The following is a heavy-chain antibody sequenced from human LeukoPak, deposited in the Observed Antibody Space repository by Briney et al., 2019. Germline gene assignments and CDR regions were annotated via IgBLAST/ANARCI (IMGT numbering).Heavy chain of an antibody. Sequence: SETLSLTCAVYGGSFSGYYWRWIRQPPGKGLEWIGEINHSGSTNYNPSLKSRVTISVDTSKNQFSLKLSSVTAADTAVYYCARGFEDTAMANYYYMDVWGKGTTVTVSS. J-gene: IGHJ6*03. CDR2: INHSGST. V-gene: IGHV4-34*01. CDR3: ARGFEDTAMANYYYMDV. D-gene: IGHD5-18*01. CDR1: GGSFSGYY.